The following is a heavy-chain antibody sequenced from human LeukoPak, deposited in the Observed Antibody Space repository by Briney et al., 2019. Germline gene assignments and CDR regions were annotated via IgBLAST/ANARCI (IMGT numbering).Heavy chain of an antibody. D-gene: IGHD3-9*01. CDR1: GFPFSSHV. CDR3: ARDYDWAFDF. J-gene: IGHJ4*02. CDR2: INHNGEAI. Sequence: GGSLRLSCAASGFPFSSHVLSWVRQAPGKGLEWIAYINHNGEAIYYPDFVKGRFTISRDNAKNSLFLQMNDLRDEDTAVYYCARDYDWAFDFWGQGTRVTVSS. V-gene: IGHV3-48*02.